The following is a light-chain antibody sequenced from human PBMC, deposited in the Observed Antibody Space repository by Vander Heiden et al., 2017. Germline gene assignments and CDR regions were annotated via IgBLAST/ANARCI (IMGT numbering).Light chain of an antibody. J-gene: IGKJ2*03. CDR1: QSLSRY. Sequence: DIQMTQSPSSLCASVGDRVTITCRASQSLSRYLNWYQQKPGKAPNLLIYGASSLQRGVPSRFSGSGSGTYFTLTISSLQSEDFATYYCQQSYSSPYSFGQGTKLEIK. CDR3: QQSYSSPYS. CDR2: GAS. V-gene: IGKV1-39*01.